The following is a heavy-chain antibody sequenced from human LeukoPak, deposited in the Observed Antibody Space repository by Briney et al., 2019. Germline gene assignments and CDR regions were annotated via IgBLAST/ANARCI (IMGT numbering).Heavy chain of an antibody. Sequence: SETLSLTCTVSGGSISSSSYYWDWIRQPPGKGLEWIGSIYYSGSTYYNPSLKSRVTISVDTSKNQFSLKLSSVTAADTAAYYCARDRLGIGAYYFDYWGQGTLVTVSS. D-gene: IGHD7-27*01. V-gene: IGHV4-39*07. CDR2: IYYSGST. CDR1: GGSISSSSYY. CDR3: ARDRLGIGAYYFDY. J-gene: IGHJ4*02.